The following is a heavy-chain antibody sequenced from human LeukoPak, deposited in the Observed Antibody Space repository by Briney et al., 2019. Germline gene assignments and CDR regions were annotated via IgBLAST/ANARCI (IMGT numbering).Heavy chain of an antibody. D-gene: IGHD4-17*01. Sequence: SVKVSCKASGGTLSSYAISWVRQAPGQGLEWMGGVIPMFATANYAPKFQDRVTITADESTSTAYMELRSLRSEDTAVYHCARGLHGDYGYFDYWGQGTLVTVSS. CDR1: GGTLSSYA. CDR3: ARGLHGDYGYFDY. CDR2: VIPMFATA. J-gene: IGHJ4*02. V-gene: IGHV1-69*13.